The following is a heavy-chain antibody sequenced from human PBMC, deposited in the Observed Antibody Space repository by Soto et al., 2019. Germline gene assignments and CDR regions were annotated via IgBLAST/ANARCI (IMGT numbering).Heavy chain of an antibody. D-gene: IGHD3-10*01. J-gene: IGHJ4*02. CDR1: GFTFSSYA. CDR2: VSGSGGST. Sequence: GGSLRLSCAASGFTFSSYAMSWVRQAPGKGLEWVSGVSGSGGSTYYADSVKGRFTISRDNSKNSLYLQMNNLRAEDAAVYYCARHSSFTYGTYFDHWGQGTLVTVSS. V-gene: IGHV3-23*01. CDR3: ARHSSFTYGTYFDH.